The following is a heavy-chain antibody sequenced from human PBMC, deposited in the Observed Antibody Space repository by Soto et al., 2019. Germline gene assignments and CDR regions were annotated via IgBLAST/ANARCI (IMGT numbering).Heavy chain of an antibody. CDR3: AKGLYCSGGSCRRSDAFDI. CDR1: GFTFSSYG. D-gene: IGHD2-15*01. CDR2: ISYDGSNK. J-gene: IGHJ3*02. V-gene: IGHV3-30*18. Sequence: QVQLVESGGGVVQPGRSLRLSCAASGFTFSSYGMHWVRQAPGKGLEWVAVISYDGSNKYYADSVKGRFTISRDNSKNTLYLQMNSLRAEDTAVYYCAKGLYCSGGSCRRSDAFDIWGQGTMVTVSS.